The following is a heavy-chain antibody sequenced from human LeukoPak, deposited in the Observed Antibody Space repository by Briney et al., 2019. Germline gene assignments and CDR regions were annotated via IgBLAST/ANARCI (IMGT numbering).Heavy chain of an antibody. CDR1: GFTFSSYG. D-gene: IGHD3-22*01. CDR3: AKEKGSSGYYSTYQDY. CDR2: ISYDGSNK. Sequence: GGSLKLSCAASGFTFSSYGMHWVRQAPGKGLEWVAVISYDGSNKYYADSVKGRFTISRDNSKNTLYLQMNSLRAEDTAVYYCAKEKGSSGYYSTYQDYWGQGTLVTVSS. J-gene: IGHJ4*02. V-gene: IGHV3-30*18.